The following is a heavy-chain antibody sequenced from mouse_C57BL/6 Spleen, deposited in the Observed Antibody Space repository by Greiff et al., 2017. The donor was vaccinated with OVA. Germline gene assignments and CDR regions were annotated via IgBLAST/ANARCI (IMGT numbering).Heavy chain of an antibody. CDR1: GYTFTGYW. CDR3: ASPDYYGSSYGVY. D-gene: IGHD1-1*01. V-gene: IGHV1-64*01. J-gene: IGHJ2*01. CDR2: IHPNSGST. Sequence: QVQLQQPGAELVKPGASVKLSCKASGYTFTGYWMHWVKQRPGQGLEWIGMIHPNSGSTNYNEKFKSKATLTVDKSSSTAYMQLSSLTSEDSAVYYCASPDYYGSSYGVYWGQGTTLTVSS.